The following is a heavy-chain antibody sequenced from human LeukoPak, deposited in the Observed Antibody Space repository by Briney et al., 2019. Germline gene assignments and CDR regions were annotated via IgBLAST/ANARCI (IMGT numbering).Heavy chain of an antibody. CDR2: IWYDGSNK. Sequence: PGRSLRLSCAASGFTFSSYGMHWVRQAPGKGLEWVAVIWYDGSNKYYADSVKGRFTISRDNSKNTLYLQMNSLRAEDTAVYYCARDQSYYDFWSGYYYDYWGQGTLVTVSS. J-gene: IGHJ4*02. CDR3: ARDQSYYDFWSGYYYDY. CDR1: GFTFSSYG. V-gene: IGHV3-33*08. D-gene: IGHD3-3*01.